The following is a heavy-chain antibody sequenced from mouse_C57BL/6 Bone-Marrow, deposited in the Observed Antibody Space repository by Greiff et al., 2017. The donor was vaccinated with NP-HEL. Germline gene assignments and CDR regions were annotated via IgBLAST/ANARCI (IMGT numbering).Heavy chain of an antibody. CDR2: IPPSGET. V-gene: IGHV12-3*01. J-gene: IGHJ2*01. D-gene: IGHD1-1*01. CDR3: AGDLLRSDY. Sequence: VQLMQSGPGLVKPSPSLFLSCSISGFPFTSGYYWIWIRQSPGKPLEWMGYIPPSGETFYNPSLQSPISITRETSKNQFFLQLNSVTTEDTAMYYCAGDLLRSDYWGKGTTLTVSS. CDR1: GFPFTSGYY.